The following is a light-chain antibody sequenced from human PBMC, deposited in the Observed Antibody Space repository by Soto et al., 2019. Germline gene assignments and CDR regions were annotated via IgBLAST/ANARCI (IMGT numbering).Light chain of an antibody. CDR2: DAS. Sequence: EIVMTQSSATLSLSPGERATLSCRASQTIDNTLAWYHRKPDHAPSLLIYDASTRATGVPARFSGSRSGTDLTITISSLQSEDFAVYYCQHYNYWPYTFGQGTKVDIK. CDR3: QHYNYWPYT. CDR1: QTIDNT. V-gene: IGKV3-15*01. J-gene: IGKJ2*01.